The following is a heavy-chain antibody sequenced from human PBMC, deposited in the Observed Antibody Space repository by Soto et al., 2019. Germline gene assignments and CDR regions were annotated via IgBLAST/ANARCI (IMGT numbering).Heavy chain of an antibody. CDR1: GFTFSDYY. CDR2: ISSSGSTI. Sequence: GGSLRLSCAASGFTFSDYYMSWIRQAPGKGLEWVSYISSSGSTIYYADSVKGRFTISRDNAKNSLYLQMNSLRAEDTAVYYCARDPPSFDDYVPFDYWGQGTLVTVSS. J-gene: IGHJ4*02. D-gene: IGHD3-16*01. CDR3: ARDPPSFDDYVPFDY. V-gene: IGHV3-11*01.